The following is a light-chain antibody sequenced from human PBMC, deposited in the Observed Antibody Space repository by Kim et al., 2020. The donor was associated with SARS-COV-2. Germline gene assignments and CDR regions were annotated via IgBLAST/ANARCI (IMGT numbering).Light chain of an antibody. CDR3: QQYRSSPIT. CDR2: GAS. V-gene: IGKV3-20*01. J-gene: IGKJ5*01. Sequence: EIVLTQSPGTLSLSPGDRATLSCRASQSLSSSDLAWYQQKPGQAPRLLIYGASSRATGIPETFSGSGSGTDFTLTISRLEPEDFAVYFCQQYRSSPITFGQGTRLEIK. CDR1: QSLSSSD.